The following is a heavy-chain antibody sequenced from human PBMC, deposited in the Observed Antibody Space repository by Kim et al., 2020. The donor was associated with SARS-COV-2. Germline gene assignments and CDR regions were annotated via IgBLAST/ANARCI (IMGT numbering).Heavy chain of an antibody. D-gene: IGHD2-21*02. CDR1: GFTFNNYG. CDR2: ISGSASNA. CDR3: ARVLVPGRYYFDY. J-gene: IGHJ4*02. Sequence: GGSLRLSCEASGFTFNNYGMNWVRQAPGKGLEWVSGISGSASNAYYADSVKGRFTISRDNSKDTLYLQMNSLRAEDTAIYFCARVLVPGRYYFDYWGQ. V-gene: IGHV3-23*01.